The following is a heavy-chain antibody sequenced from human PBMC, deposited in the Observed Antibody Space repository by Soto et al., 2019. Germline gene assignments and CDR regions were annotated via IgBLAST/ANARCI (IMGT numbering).Heavy chain of an antibody. D-gene: IGHD6-13*01. CDR2: INPSGGST. V-gene: IGHV1-46*01. CDR1: GYTFTSYY. Sequence: ASVKVSCKASGYTFTSYYMHWVRQAPGQGLEWMGIINPSGGSTSYAQKFQGRVTMTRDTSTSTVYMELSSLRSEDTAVHYCARATPRGRGAHKGIGYWGQGTLVTVSS. J-gene: IGHJ4*02. CDR3: ARATPRGRGAHKGIGY.